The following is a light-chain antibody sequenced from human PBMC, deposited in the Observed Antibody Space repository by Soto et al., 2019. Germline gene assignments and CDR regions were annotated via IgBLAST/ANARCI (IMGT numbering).Light chain of an antibody. V-gene: IGKV3-20*01. J-gene: IGKJ5*01. CDR1: QSVKSSY. CDR2: GTS. CDR3: QQYGSSIT. Sequence: EIVWRQSPGTLALAPGGRGTLPCRASQSVKSSYLGSYQHNPGQAPRLLIYGTSSRATGIPDSFSGSGSGTDFTPTISRLEPEDFAVYYCQQYGSSITFGQGTRLEI.